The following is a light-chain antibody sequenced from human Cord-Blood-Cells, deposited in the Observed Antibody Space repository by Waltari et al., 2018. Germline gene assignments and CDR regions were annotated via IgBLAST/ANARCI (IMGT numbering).Light chain of an antibody. CDR1: KSVSSSY. Sequence: EIVLTQSPGTLSLSPGERATLSCRARKSVSSSYLAWYQQKPGQAPRLLIYGASSRATGIPDRFSGSGSGTDFTLTISRLEPEDFAVYNCQQYGSSPDSFGQGTKLGI. CDR2: GAS. CDR3: QQYGSSPDS. V-gene: IGKV3-20*01. J-gene: IGKJ2*03.